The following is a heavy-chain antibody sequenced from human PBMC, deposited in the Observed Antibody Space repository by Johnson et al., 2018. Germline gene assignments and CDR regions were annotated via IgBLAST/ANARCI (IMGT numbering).Heavy chain of an antibody. J-gene: IGHJ6*02. CDR3: TRRTYDYYDSSGYYSSLWYYGMDV. CDR1: GFTFSGSA. V-gene: IGHV3-73*01. CDR2: IRSKANSYAT. Sequence: VQLVERGGGLVRPGGSLKLSGAASGFTFSGSAMHWVRPASGNGLEWVGRIRSKANSYATAYAASVKGRFTIARADSKHTAYLQMNSLTTEDTAVYYCTRRTYDYYDSSGYYSSLWYYGMDVWGQGTTVTVSS. D-gene: IGHD3-22*01.